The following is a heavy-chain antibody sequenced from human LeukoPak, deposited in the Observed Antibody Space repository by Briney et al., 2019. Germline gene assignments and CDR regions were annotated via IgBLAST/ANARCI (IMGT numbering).Heavy chain of an antibody. V-gene: IGHV4-4*07. D-gene: IGHD6-13*01. CDR3: ARVGIAAAGMEGYYYYYYGMDV. Sequence: SETLSLTCTVSGGSISSYYWSWIRQPAGKGLEWIGRIYTSGSTNYNPSLKSRVTMSVDTSKNQFSLKLSSVTAADTAVYYCARVGIAAAGMEGYYYYYYGMDVWGQGTTVTVSS. CDR1: GGSISSYY. J-gene: IGHJ6*02. CDR2: IYTSGST.